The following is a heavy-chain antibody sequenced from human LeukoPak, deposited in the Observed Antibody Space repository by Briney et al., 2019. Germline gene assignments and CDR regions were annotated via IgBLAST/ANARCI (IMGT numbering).Heavy chain of an antibody. Sequence: GGSLRLSCAASGFTFSSYAMHWVRQAPGKGLEWVAVISYDGSNKYYADSVKGRFTISRDNSKNTLYLQMNSLRAEDTAVYYCAWILYSYGPYTNDYWGQGTLVTVSS. D-gene: IGHD5-18*01. V-gene: IGHV3-30-3*01. J-gene: IGHJ4*02. CDR3: AWILYSYGPYTNDY. CDR1: GFTFSSYA. CDR2: ISYDGSNK.